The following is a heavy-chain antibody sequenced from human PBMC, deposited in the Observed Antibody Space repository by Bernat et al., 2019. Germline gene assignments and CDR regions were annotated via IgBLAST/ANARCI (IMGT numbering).Heavy chain of an antibody. D-gene: IGHD5-12*01. V-gene: IGHV3-33*01. CDR2: IWYDGRNE. J-gene: IGHJ4*02. CDR3: AREASRILRQFDY. CDR1: GFTFSNYG. Sequence: QVQMVESGGGVVQPGRSLRLTCVASGFTFSNYGMHWVRQAPGKGLEWVAMIWYDGRNEDYADSVKGRFTISRDNSQNTLYLQMNSLRADDTAVYYCAREASRILRQFDYWGQGTLVTVSS.